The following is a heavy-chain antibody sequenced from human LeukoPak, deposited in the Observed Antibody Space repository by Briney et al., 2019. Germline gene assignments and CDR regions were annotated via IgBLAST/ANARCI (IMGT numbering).Heavy chain of an antibody. V-gene: IGHV4-59*01. Sequence: SETLSLTCAVYSGSFSDYCWSWIRQPPGKGLEWIGYIYYSGSTNYNPSLKSRVTISVDTSKNQFSLKLSSVTAADTAVYYCARDIDTVTSLWGQGTMVTVSS. CDR2: IYYSGST. D-gene: IGHD4-17*01. CDR3: ARDIDTVTSL. J-gene: IGHJ3*01. CDR1: SGSFSDYC.